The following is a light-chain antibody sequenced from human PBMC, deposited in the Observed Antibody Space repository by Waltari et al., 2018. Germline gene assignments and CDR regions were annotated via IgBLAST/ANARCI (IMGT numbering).Light chain of an antibody. CDR1: KCGDKY. CDR3: QAWDSSTYV. V-gene: IGLV3-1*01. CDR2: QDS. J-gene: IGLJ1*01. Sequence: SYELTQPPSVSVSPGQTASIPCSGDKCGDKYACWYQQQPGQSPVLVIYQDSKRPSGIPERFSGSNSGNTATLTISGTQAMDEADYYCQAWDSSTYVFGTGTKVTVL.